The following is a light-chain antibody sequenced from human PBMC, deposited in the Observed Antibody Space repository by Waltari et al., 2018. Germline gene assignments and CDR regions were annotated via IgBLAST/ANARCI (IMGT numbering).Light chain of an antibody. V-gene: IGKV3-11*01. CDR1: QSVSSF. CDR2: DAS. CDR3: QQRSNWPLST. Sequence: EIVLTQSPATLSLSPGERATLYCRASQSVSSFLAWYQQKPGQAPRLLIYDASNRATGIPARFSGSGSGTDFTLTISSLEPEDFAVYYCQQRSNWPLSTFGGGTKVEIK. J-gene: IGKJ4*01.